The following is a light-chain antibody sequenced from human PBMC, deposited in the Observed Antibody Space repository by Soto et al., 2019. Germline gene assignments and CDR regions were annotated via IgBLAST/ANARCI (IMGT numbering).Light chain of an antibody. CDR2: EVS. Sequence: QSALTQPPSASGSPGQSVTISCTGTSSDVGGYNYVSRYQQHPGKAPKLMIYEVSKRPSGVPDRFSGSKSGNTASLTVSGLQAEDEADYDCQSYDSSLSGSDVFGTGTKLTVL. V-gene: IGLV2-8*01. J-gene: IGLJ1*01. CDR1: SSDVGGYNY. CDR3: QSYDSSLSGSDV.